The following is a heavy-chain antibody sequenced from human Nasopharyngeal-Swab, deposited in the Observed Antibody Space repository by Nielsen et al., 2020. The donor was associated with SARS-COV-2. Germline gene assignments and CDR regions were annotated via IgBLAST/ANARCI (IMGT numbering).Heavy chain of an antibody. J-gene: IGHJ4*02. CDR3: TRCGGGCYSGRDY. CDR2: NRSKGNNYAT. D-gene: IGHD2-15*01. Sequence: GESLKISCAASGFTFSDSAIHWVRQASGKGLEGDGRNRSKGNNYATAYAASVKGRFTIFRDDPTNTAFQQMNSLKTEDTAVYYCTRCGGGCYSGRDYWGQGTLVTVSS. CDR1: GFTFSDSA. V-gene: IGHV3-73*01.